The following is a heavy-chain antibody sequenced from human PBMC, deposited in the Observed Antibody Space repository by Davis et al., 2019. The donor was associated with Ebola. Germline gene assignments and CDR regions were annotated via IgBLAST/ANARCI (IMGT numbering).Heavy chain of an antibody. J-gene: IGHJ4*02. D-gene: IGHD3-10*01. CDR3: ARAPTYYYGSGSYYPFDY. Sequence: MPSETLSLTCTVSGGSISSSSYYWGWIRQPPGKGLEWIGSIYYSGSTYYNPSLKSRVTIAVDTSKNQFSRNLSSVTAADTAVYYCARAPTYYYGSGSYYPFDYWGQGTLVTVSS. CDR2: IYYSGST. V-gene: IGHV4-39*01. CDR1: GGSISSSSYY.